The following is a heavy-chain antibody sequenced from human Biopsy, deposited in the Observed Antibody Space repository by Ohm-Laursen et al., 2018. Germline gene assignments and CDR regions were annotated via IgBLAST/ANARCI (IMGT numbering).Heavy chain of an antibody. J-gene: IGHJ4*02. CDR3: ARVTLPLYLDF. CDR2: VSGYNGNT. CDR1: GYSFSSYG. Sequence: ASVKVSCKTFGYSFSSYGINWVRQASGEGLEWMGRVSGYNGNTNYAQRFQGRVTMTTDTSTNTAYMELRSLRADDTAVYYCARVTLPLYLDFWGQGTRVTVSS. D-gene: IGHD3-16*01. V-gene: IGHV1-18*01.